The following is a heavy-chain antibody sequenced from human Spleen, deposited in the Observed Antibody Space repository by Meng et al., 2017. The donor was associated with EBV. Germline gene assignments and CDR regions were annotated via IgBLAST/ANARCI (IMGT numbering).Heavy chain of an antibody. CDR3: ARGGSGSYYRVDY. CDR1: GYTFTGYY. J-gene: IGHJ4*02. V-gene: IGHV1-2*06. D-gene: IGHD3-10*01. CDR2: IDPNSGGT. Sequence: QVQLVQSGAEVKKPGASVKVSCKASGYTFTGYYMHWVRQAPGQGLEWMGRIDPNSGGTNYAQKFQGRVTMTRDTSISTAHMEVSRLRSEDTAMYYCARGGSGSYYRVDYWGQGPLVTVAS.